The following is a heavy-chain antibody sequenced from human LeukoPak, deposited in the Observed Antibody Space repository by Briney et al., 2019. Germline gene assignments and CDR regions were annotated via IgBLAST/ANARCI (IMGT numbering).Heavy chain of an antibody. J-gene: IGHJ4*02. D-gene: IGHD6-13*01. CDR2: IYTSGST. V-gene: IGHV4-4*07. CDR3: ARGYSSSWYQIDY. Sequence: SETLSLTCTVSGGSISSYCWSWIRQPAGKGLEWIGRIYTSGSTNYNPSLKSRVTMSVDTSKNQFSLKLSSVTAADTAVYYCARGYSSSWYQIDYWGQGTLVTVSS. CDR1: GGSISSYC.